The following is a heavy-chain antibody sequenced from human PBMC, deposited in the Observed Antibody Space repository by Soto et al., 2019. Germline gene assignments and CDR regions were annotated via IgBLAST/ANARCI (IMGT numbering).Heavy chain of an antibody. CDR3: ARVGLGAYDY. CDR2: IIPTLGTP. CDR1: GGIFSNFA. D-gene: IGHD6-19*01. Sequence: QVQLVQSGAEVKKPGSSVKVSCKASGGIFSNFAFNWMRQAPGQGLEWMGGIIPTLGTPHYAQKFLGRVTITADESTRTVYMEMSSLTVEDTAVYYCARVGLGAYDYWGQGTLFIVSS. V-gene: IGHV1-69*01. J-gene: IGHJ4*02.